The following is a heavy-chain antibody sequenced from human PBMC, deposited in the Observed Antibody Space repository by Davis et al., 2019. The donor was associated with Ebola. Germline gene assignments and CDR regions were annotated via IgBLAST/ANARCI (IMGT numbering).Heavy chain of an antibody. CDR3: ARGCRATVLMGEWYFDL. V-gene: IGHV1-2*04. D-gene: IGHD4-23*01. J-gene: IGHJ2*01. Sequence: ASVKVSCKASGYTFTSYGISWVRQAPGQGLEWMGWINPNSGGTNYAQKFQGWVTMTRDTSISTAYMELSRLRSDDTAVYYCARGCRATVLMGEWYFDLWGRGTLVTVSS. CDR2: INPNSGGT. CDR1: GYTFTSYG.